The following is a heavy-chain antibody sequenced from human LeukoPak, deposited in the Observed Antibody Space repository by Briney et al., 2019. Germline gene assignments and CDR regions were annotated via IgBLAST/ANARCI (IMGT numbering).Heavy chain of an antibody. D-gene: IGHD2-2*01. Sequence: ASVKVSCKASGGTFSSYAISWVRQAPGQGLEWMGGIIPIFGTANYAQKFQGRVTITADESTSTAYMELRSLRSDDTAVYYCARLKRSYADYYYYYMDVWGKGTTVTVSS. CDR2: IIPIFGTA. CDR3: ARLKRSYADYYYYYMDV. V-gene: IGHV1-69*13. J-gene: IGHJ6*03. CDR1: GGTFSSYA.